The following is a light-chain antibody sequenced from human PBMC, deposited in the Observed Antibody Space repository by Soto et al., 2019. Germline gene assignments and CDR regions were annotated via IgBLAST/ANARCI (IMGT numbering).Light chain of an antibody. Sequence: EIVLTQSPGTLSLSPGEKATLSCRASQSVSSSYLAWYQQKPGQAPRLPIYGASSRATGIPDRFSGSGSGTDFTLTISRLEPEDFAVYYCQHYGSLVLTFGGGTKVEIK. CDR3: QHYGSLVLT. CDR1: QSVSSSY. V-gene: IGKV3-20*01. CDR2: GAS. J-gene: IGKJ4*01.